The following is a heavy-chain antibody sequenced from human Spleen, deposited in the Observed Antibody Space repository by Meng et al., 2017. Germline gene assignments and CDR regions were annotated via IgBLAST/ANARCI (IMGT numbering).Heavy chain of an antibody. Sequence: SETLSLTCTVSGGSISSGYYWGWIRQPPGKGLEWIGSIYHSGSTYYNPSLKSRVTISVDTSKNQFSLKLSSVTAADTAVYYCARDSSGCDYWGQGTVVTVSS. J-gene: IGHJ4*02. V-gene: IGHV4-38-2*02. D-gene: IGHD6-19*01. CDR1: GGSISSGYY. CDR2: IYHSGST. CDR3: ARDSSGCDY.